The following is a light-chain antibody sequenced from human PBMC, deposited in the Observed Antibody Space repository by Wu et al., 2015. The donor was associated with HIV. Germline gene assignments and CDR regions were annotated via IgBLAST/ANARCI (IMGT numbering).Light chain of an antibody. V-gene: IGKV3-20*01. Sequence: ENVLTQSPGTLSLSPGERATLFCRASQSVSNNYFAWYQQKPGQAPRVLVYGASSRAPGIPDRFSGSGSGTDFTLTISRLEPEDFAVYYCQQYATSITFGQGTRLEIK. CDR1: QSVSNNY. CDR2: GAS. J-gene: IGKJ5*01. CDR3: QQYATSIT.